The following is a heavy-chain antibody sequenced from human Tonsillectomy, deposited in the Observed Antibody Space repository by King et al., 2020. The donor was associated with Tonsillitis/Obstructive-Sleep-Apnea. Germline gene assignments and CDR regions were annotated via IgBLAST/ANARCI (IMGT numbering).Heavy chain of an antibody. J-gene: IGHJ4*02. Sequence: QVQLVESGGGVVQPGRSLRLSCAASGFTFSSYAMHWVRQAPGKGREWVAVISYDGRNKFYADSVKGRFTISRDNSKNTLYLQRNSLRAEDTAVYYCATARSSGWYPTGYFDYWGQGTLVTVSS. CDR2: ISYDGRNK. CDR1: GFTFSSYA. D-gene: IGHD6-19*01. V-gene: IGHV3-30*01. CDR3: ATARSSGWYPTGYFDY.